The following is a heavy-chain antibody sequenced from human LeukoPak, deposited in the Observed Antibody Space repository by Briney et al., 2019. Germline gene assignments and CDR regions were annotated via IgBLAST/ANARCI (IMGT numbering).Heavy chain of an antibody. J-gene: IGHJ4*02. CDR3: ARQLFTSTSFYYIFDF. D-gene: IGHD2/OR15-2a*01. V-gene: IGHV3-66*04. CDR1: GFTVRSNY. Sequence: PGGSLRLSCAASGFTVRSNYISWVRQAPGKGLEWVSVIHSDGSTYYADSVKDRFIISRDNSRNTLYLQMNSLRAEDTAVYYCARQLFTSTSFYYIFDFWGQGTLVTVSS. CDR2: IHSDGST.